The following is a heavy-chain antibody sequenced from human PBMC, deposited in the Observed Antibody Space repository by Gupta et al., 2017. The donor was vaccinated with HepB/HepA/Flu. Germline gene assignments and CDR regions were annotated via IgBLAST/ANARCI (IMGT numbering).Heavy chain of an antibody. Sequence: EVQLLESGGDLVQPGGSLRLPCAASGFTFSSYAMIWVRQVPGKGLEWVSFITSSGDRIYYTDSVKGRFTISRDNSKNTLYLQMNSLRAEDTAVYYCAKSTGRRSAHSDAFDIWGQGTMVTVSS. CDR1: GFTFSSYA. CDR2: ITSSGDRI. CDR3: AKSTGRRSAHSDAFDI. J-gene: IGHJ3*02. D-gene: IGHD1-1*01. V-gene: IGHV3-23*01.